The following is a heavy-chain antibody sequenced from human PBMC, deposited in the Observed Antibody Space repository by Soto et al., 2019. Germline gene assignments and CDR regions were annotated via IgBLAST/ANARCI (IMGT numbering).Heavy chain of an antibody. CDR3: ARLRIATNNYKWFDP. J-gene: IGHJ5*02. D-gene: IGHD2-21*01. CDR1: GAALNSGNYY. CDR2: IYVTGAV. Sequence: SETLSLTCSVSGAALNSGNYYWSWIRQVPGKGLEWIGHIYVTGAVDYNPSLRDRITISQDTSERQFSLNLRLVTAADTAVYYCARLRIATNNYKWFDPRGQGTLVTVSS. V-gene: IGHV4-31*03.